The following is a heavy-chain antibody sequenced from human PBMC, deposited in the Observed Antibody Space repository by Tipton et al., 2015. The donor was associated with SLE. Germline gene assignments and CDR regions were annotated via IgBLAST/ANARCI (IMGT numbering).Heavy chain of an antibody. J-gene: IGHJ4*02. D-gene: IGHD6-13*01. CDR2: IWYDGSNK. Sequence: SLRLSCAASGFTFSSYGMHWVRQAPGKGLEWVAVIWYDGSNKYYADSVKGRFTISRDNSKNTLYLQMNSLRAEDTAVYYCAKDRRSWYYFDYWGQLTLVTVSS. CDR1: GFTFSSYG. V-gene: IGHV3-33*06. CDR3: AKDRRSWYYFDY.